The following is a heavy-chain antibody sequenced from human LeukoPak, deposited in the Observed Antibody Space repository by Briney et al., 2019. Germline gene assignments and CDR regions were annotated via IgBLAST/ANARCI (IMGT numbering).Heavy chain of an antibody. CDR1: GGPFSGYY. Sequence: SETLSLTCAVSGGPFSGYYWSWIRQPPGKGLEWIGEINHSGSTNYNPSLKSRVTISVDTSKNQFSLKLSSVTAADTAVYYCARAEGTYYDSSGYFDYWGQGTLVTVSS. D-gene: IGHD3-22*01. CDR3: ARAEGTYYDSSGYFDY. J-gene: IGHJ4*02. V-gene: IGHV4-34*01. CDR2: INHSGST.